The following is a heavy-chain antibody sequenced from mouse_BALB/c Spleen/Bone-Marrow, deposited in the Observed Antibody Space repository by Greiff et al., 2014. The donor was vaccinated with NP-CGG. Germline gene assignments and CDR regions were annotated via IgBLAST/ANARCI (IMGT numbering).Heavy chain of an antibody. CDR1: GYTFTNYF. Sequence: LQESGAELVKPGASVKSSCRVSGYTFTNYFVYWVKQRPGQGLEWIGEINPSNDTPNFNEKFKSKATLTVDKSSSTAYMQLSSLTSEDSAVYYCTRSGYYGYGWYFDVWGAGTTVTVSS. CDR3: TRSGYYGYGWYFDV. V-gene: IGHV1S81*02. D-gene: IGHD1-2*01. J-gene: IGHJ1*01. CDR2: INPSNDTP.